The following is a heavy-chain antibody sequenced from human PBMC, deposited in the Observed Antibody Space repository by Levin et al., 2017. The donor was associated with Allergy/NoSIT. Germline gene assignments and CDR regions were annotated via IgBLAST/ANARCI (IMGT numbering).Heavy chain of an antibody. CDR3: ARDIVVPAAINVDEYYYYDYGMDV. Sequence: KISCKASGGTFSSYAISWVRQAPGQGLEWMGGIIPIFGTANYAQKFQGRVTITADESTSTAYMELSSLRSEDTAVYYCARDIVVPAAINVDEYYYYDYGMDVWGQGTTVTVSS. D-gene: IGHD2-2*01. CDR2: IIPIFGTA. CDR1: GGTFSSYA. J-gene: IGHJ6*02. V-gene: IGHV1-69*01.